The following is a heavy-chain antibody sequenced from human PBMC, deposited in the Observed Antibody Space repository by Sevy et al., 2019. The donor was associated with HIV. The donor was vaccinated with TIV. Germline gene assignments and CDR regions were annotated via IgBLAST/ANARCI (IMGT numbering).Heavy chain of an antibody. V-gene: IGHV3-30-3*01. Sequence: GGSLRLSCAASGFSVSNYAMHWVRQSPGKGLEWVAVISYDGSNNNYADPVKGRFTISRDDSKNTLYLQMISLRPEDTAAYYCARGLYLGYSSSWYYFDSWGQGIRVTVSS. J-gene: IGHJ4*02. CDR3: ARGLYLGYSSSWYYFDS. CDR2: ISYDGSNN. D-gene: IGHD6-13*01. CDR1: GFSVSNYA.